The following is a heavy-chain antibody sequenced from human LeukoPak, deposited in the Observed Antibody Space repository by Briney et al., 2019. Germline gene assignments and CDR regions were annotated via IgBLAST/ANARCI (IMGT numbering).Heavy chain of an antibody. D-gene: IGHD6-13*01. Sequence: GGSLRLSCAASGFTFSSYEMNWVRQAPGKGLEWVSYISSSGSTVYYADSVKGRFTISRDNAKNSLFLQMNSLRAEDTAVYYCARRIAAARNYYMDVWGKGTTVTVSS. CDR1: GFTFSSYE. V-gene: IGHV3-48*03. CDR3: ARRIAAARNYYMDV. J-gene: IGHJ6*03. CDR2: ISSSGSTV.